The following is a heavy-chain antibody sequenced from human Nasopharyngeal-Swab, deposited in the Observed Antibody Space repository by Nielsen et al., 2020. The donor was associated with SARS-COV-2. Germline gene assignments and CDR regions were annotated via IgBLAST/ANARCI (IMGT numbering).Heavy chain of an antibody. CDR3: AKDLGYSGSWYGTYYYYGMDV. Sequence: GGSLRLSCAASGFTFSSYGMHWVRQAPGKGLEWVAVISYDGSNKYYADSVKGRFTISRDNSKNTLYLQMNSLRAEDTAVYYCAKDLGYSGSWYGTYYYYGMDVWGQGTTVTVSS. J-gene: IGHJ6*02. V-gene: IGHV3-30*18. CDR2: ISYDGSNK. D-gene: IGHD6-13*01. CDR1: GFTFSSYG.